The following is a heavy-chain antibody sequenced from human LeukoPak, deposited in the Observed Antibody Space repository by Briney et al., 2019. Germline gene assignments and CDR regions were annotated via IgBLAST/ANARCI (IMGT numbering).Heavy chain of an antibody. Sequence: PGRSLRLSCAASGFTFDDYAMHWVRQAPGKGLEWVSGISWNSGSIGYADSVKGRFTISRDNAKNSLYLQMNSLRAEDTALYYCAKITEYSSGRFDYWGQGTLVTVSS. CDR1: GFTFDDYA. J-gene: IGHJ4*02. D-gene: IGHD6-19*01. V-gene: IGHV3-9*01. CDR2: ISWNSGSI. CDR3: AKITEYSSGRFDY.